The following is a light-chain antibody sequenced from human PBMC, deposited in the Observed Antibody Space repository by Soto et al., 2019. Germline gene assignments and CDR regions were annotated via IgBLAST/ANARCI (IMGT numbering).Light chain of an antibody. J-gene: IGLJ1*01. CDR3: SSYAGSLYV. Sequence: QSVLTQPPSASGAPGQSGTISCTGTSSDVGGYNYVSWYQQHPGKAPKLMIYEVSKRPSGVPDRFSGSKSGNTASLTVSGLQAEDEADYYCSSYAGSLYVFGTGTKVTVL. CDR2: EVS. V-gene: IGLV2-8*01. CDR1: SSDVGGYNY.